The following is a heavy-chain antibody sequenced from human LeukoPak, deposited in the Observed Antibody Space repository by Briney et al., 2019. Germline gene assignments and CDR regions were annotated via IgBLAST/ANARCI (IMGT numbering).Heavy chain of an antibody. D-gene: IGHD4-23*01. CDR2: IYYSGST. CDR1: GGSISSYY. Sequence: SETLSLTCTVSGGSISSYYWSWIRQPPGKGLEWIGYIYYSGSTNYNPSLKSRLTISVDTSKNQFSLKVRSVTAADTAVYYCASHSGGNSEVFDYWGQGTLVTVSS. CDR3: ASHSGGNSEVFDY. V-gene: IGHV4-59*08. J-gene: IGHJ4*02.